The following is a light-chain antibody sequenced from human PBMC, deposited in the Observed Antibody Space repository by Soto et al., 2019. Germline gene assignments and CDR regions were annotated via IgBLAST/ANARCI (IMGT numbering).Light chain of an antibody. J-gene: IGLJ3*02. CDR3: SSYAGSSNWV. CDR2: EVS. Sequence: QSVLTQPPSASGSPGQSVTISCTGTSSDFGGYNYVSWYQQHPGKGPKLMIYEVSKRPSGVPERFSGSKSGNTASLTVSGLQADDEADYYCSSYAGSSNWVFGGGTKVTVL. CDR1: SSDFGGYNY. V-gene: IGLV2-8*01.